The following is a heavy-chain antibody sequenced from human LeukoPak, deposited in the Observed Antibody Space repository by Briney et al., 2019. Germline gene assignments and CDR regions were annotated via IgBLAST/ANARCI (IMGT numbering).Heavy chain of an antibody. CDR3: AKEGSGYSSGWYFDY. Sequence: GGSLRLSCAASGFTFSSYAMHWVRQAPGKGLEWVAVISYDGSNKYYADSVKGRFTISRDNSKNTLYLQMNSLRAEDTAVYYCAKEGSGYSSGWYFDYWGQGTLVTVSS. V-gene: IGHV3-30*04. CDR1: GFTFSSYA. CDR2: ISYDGSNK. D-gene: IGHD6-19*01. J-gene: IGHJ4*02.